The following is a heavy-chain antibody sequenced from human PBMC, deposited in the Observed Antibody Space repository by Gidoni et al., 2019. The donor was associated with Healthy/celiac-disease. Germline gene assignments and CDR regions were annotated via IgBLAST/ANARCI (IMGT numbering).Heavy chain of an antibody. V-gene: IGHV4-34*01. Sequence: QVPLQQWGAGLLQPSETLSLNCAVYGGSFSGYYWSWIRQPPGKGLEWIGAINHSGSTNYNPSLKSLVTISGATSTNQFSRKLSSVTAAVTALYYCARRKAEYYYCSAIDYWGQGTLVTVSS. J-gene: IGHJ4*02. CDR3: ARRKAEYYYCSAIDY. D-gene: IGHD3-10*01. CDR1: GGSFSGYY. CDR2: INHSGST.